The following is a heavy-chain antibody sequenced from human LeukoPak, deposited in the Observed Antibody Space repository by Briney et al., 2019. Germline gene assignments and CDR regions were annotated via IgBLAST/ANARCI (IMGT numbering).Heavy chain of an antibody. V-gene: IGHV3-23*01. D-gene: IGHD3-22*01. J-gene: IGHJ4*02. CDR3: AKPGHYYGSNIDYFDY. CDR1: GFTFSSYA. CDR2: ISGSGGST. Sequence: GGSLRLSCAASGFTFSSYAMSWVRQAPGKGLEWVSAISGSGGSTYHADSVKGRFTISRDNSKNTLYLQMNSLRAEDTAVYYCAKPGHYYGSNIDYFDYWGQGTLVTVSS.